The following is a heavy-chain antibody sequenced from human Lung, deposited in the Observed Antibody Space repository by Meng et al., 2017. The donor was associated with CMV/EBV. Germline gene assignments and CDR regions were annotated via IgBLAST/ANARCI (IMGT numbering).Heavy chain of an antibody. CDR1: GYTFTGHF. CDR3: ARDDNWGPDY. J-gene: IGHJ4*02. Sequence: ASXXVSCKASGYTFTGHFMHWVRQARGQGLEWMGWIQPNTGVTNYARNFQGRVTMTRDTSISTVYMELGGLRSDDMAMYYCARDDNWGPDYWGQGTLVTVSS. V-gene: IGHV1-2*02. D-gene: IGHD7-27*01. CDR2: IQPNTGVT.